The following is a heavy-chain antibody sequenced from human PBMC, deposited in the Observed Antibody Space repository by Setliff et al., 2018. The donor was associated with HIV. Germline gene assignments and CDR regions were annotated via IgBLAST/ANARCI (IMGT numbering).Heavy chain of an antibody. Sequence: GSLRLSCAASGFTFSRYWMHWVRQVPGKGLVWISRINSDDSIISYADSVRGRFTISRDNAKNTLYLQMNSLRAEDTALYYCARDAPYTSSWLYYSYYYGLDVWGQGTTVTVSS. CDR3: ARDAPYTSSWLYYSYYYGLDV. V-gene: IGHV3-74*01. J-gene: IGHJ6*02. CDR2: INSDDSII. D-gene: IGHD6-13*01. CDR1: GFTFSRYW.